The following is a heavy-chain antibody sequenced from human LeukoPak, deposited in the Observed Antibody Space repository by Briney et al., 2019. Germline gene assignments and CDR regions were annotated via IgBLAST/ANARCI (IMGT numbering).Heavy chain of an antibody. CDR3: ARGGNTFGY. CDR1: GGSFSGYY. J-gene: IGHJ4*02. D-gene: IGHD3-10*01. CDR2: IYYSGST. Sequence: PSETLSLTCAVYGGSFSGYYWSWIRQPPGKGLEWIGYIYYSGSTNYNPSLKNRVTISVDTSKNQFFLKLSSVTAADTAVYYCARGGNTFGYWGQGTLVTVSS. V-gene: IGHV4-59*01.